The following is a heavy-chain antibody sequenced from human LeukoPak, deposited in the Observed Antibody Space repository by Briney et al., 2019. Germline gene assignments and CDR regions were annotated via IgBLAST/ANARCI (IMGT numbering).Heavy chain of an antibody. CDR2: IKQDGGQK. Sequence: GGSLRLSCGASGFTFSNYWMSWVRQAPGKVREWVANIKQDGGQKYYVDSVKGRLTISRDNAKKSLSLQMTSLRAEDTAVYYCARAVSKLFVSGNSFDYWGQGTLVTVSS. V-gene: IGHV3-7*05. CDR3: ARAVSKLFVSGNSFDY. J-gene: IGHJ4*02. D-gene: IGHD1-20*01. CDR1: GFTFSNYW.